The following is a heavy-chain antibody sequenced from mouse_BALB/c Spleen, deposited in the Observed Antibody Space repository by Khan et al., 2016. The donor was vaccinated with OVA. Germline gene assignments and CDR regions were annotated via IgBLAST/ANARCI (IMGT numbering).Heavy chain of an antibody. CDR1: GFTFTSYG. J-gene: IGHJ2*01. CDR2: ISSDSNTI. D-gene: IGHD1-1*01. CDR3: ATSYFCGYYFDY. V-gene: IGHV5-17*02. Sequence: EVQLLETGGGLVQSGGSRKLSCAASGFTFTSYGMHWIRQAPEKGLEWVAYISSDSNTIYYADTVKGRFTISRDTPKNTLFLQMTSLRSGDTAMYFCATSYFCGYYFDYWGQGTTLTVSS.